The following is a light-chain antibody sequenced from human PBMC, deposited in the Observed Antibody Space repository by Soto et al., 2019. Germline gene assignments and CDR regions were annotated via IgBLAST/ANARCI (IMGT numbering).Light chain of an antibody. CDR3: AAWDDSLNGPV. CDR1: SSNIGAGYD. Sequence: QSVLTQPPSVSGAPGQRATISCTGSSSNIGAGYDVHWYQQLPGAAPKLLITGNTNRPSGVPDRFSGSKSGTSASLAISGLQSDDEADYYCAAWDDSLNGPVFGGGTKLTVL. J-gene: IGLJ3*02. V-gene: IGLV1-40*01. CDR2: GNT.